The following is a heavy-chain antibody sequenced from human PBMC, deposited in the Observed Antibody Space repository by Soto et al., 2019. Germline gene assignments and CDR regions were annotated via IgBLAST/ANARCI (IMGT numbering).Heavy chain of an antibody. CDR3: TRDASRDSSARGWFDP. J-gene: IGHJ5*02. CDR1: GFTFRSFT. V-gene: IGHV3-21*01. Sequence: GALSLSCAASGFTFRSFTMNWVRQAPGKGLEWVSTISSNSAYIYYTDALRGRFTISRDNAKNSLHLQMNSLRAEDTAVYYCTRDASRDSSARGWFDPWGPGTLVTVSS. CDR2: ISSNSAYI. D-gene: IGHD6-13*01.